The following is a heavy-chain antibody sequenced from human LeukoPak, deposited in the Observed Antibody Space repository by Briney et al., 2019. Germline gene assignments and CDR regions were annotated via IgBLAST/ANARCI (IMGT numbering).Heavy chain of an antibody. Sequence: ASVKVSCKASGYTFTSYGISWVRQAPGQGLEWMGWINPNSGGTNYAQKFQGRVTMTRDTSISTAYMELSRLRSDDTAVYYCARTAAAGEDYYFDYWGQGTLVTVSS. V-gene: IGHV1-2*02. CDR3: ARTAAAGEDYYFDY. CDR2: INPNSGGT. J-gene: IGHJ4*02. D-gene: IGHD6-13*01. CDR1: GYTFTSYG.